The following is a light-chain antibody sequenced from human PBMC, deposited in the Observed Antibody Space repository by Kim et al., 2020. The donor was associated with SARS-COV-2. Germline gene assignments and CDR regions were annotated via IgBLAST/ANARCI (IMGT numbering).Light chain of an antibody. V-gene: IGKV3-20*01. Sequence: QGGRDTPSCRARQSLGSTILAWDQQKPGQAPRLVIYSASNRAAGIPERFSGGGSGKDFTLTISRLEPEDFAVYSCQQDGSSALTFGGGTKVDIK. CDR3: QQDGSSALT. J-gene: IGKJ4*01. CDR1: QSLGSTI. CDR2: SAS.